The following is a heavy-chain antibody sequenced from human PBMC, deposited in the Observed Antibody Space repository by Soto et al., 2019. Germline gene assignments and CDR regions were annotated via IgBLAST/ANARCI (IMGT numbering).Heavy chain of an antibody. D-gene: IGHD3-3*01. V-gene: IGHV4-59*01. CDR1: GASISNYY. Sequence: SETLSLTCTVSGASISNYYWNWIRQPPGKGLECIGHIYYSGSTNHNPSLKSRVTTSVDTSKNQFSLKLRSVTVADTALYFCAKGTEYGVVLMSTFDYWGQGTLVTVSS. CDR2: IYYSGST. CDR3: AKGTEYGVVLMSTFDY. J-gene: IGHJ4*02.